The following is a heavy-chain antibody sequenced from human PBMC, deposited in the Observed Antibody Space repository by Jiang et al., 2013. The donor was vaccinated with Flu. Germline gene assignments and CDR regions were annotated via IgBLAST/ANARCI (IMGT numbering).Heavy chain of an antibody. D-gene: IGHD3-10*01. J-gene: IGHJ4*02. Sequence: VQLLESGGGVVQPGRSLRLSCAASGFTFSSYAMSWVRQAPGKGLEWVSAISGSGGSTYYADSVKGRFTISRDNSKNTLYLQMNSLRAEDTAVYYCAKMGGSGTYPFPFDYWGQGTLVTVSS. CDR2: ISGSGGST. CDR3: AKMGGSGTYPFPFDY. CDR1: GFTFSSYA. V-gene: IGHV3-23*01.